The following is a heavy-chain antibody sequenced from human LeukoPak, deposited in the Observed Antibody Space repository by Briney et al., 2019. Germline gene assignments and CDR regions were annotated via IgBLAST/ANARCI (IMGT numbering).Heavy chain of an antibody. V-gene: IGHV4-34*01. Sequence: SETLSLTCAVYGGSFSGYYWSWIRQPPEKGLEWIGEINHSGSTNYNPSLKSRVTISVDTSKNQFSLKLSSVTAADTAVYYCARVVVITQLKSYYYYYYMDVWGKGTTVTVSS. J-gene: IGHJ6*03. CDR3: ARVVVITQLKSYYYYYYMDV. D-gene: IGHD3-22*01. CDR1: GGSFSGYY. CDR2: INHSGST.